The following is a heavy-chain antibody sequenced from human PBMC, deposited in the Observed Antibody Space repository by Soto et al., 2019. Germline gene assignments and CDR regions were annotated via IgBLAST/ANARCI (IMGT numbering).Heavy chain of an antibody. J-gene: IGHJ4*02. V-gene: IGHV3-74*01. CDR2: INSDGSST. D-gene: IGHD3-22*01. Sequence: PXGSLRLTDPASGFTFSSYRRHWVRQAPGKGLVWVSLINSDGSSTSYADSVKGRFTISRDNAKNTLYLQMNSLRDEDTAVYYCARPQKGTEYYYDSSGYYSTPFDDWGQGTLVTVSS. CDR1: GFTFSSYR. CDR3: ARPQKGTEYYYDSSGYYSTPFDD.